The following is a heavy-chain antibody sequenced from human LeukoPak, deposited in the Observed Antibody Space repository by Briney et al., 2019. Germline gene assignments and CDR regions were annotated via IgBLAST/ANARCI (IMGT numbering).Heavy chain of an antibody. D-gene: IGHD2-2*01. CDR1: GGSISSFY. Sequence: PSETLYLTCTVAGGSISSFYWSWIRQPPGNGLDCIGYIHYIGSTNSKSSLKSRVTISLDTSQNEFSLKLPSVTAADTAVYYCARDRIPDASLDAFDIWGQGTMVTVSS. V-gene: IGHV4-59*13. CDR3: ARDRIPDASLDAFDI. J-gene: IGHJ3*02. CDR2: IHYIGST.